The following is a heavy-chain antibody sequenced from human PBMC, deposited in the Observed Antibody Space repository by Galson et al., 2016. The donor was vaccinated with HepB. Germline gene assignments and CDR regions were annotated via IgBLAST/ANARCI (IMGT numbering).Heavy chain of an antibody. V-gene: IGHV3-23*01. CDR3: AKEGTIFGVVPYGMDV. CDR1: RFTFSSYA. D-gene: IGHD3-3*01. CDR2: ISGSGGST. J-gene: IGHJ6*02. Sequence: SLRLSCAASRFTFSSYAMSWVRQAPGKGLEWVSVISGSGGSTYYADSVKGRFTTSRDNSKNTLYLQMNSLRAEDTAVYYCAKEGTIFGVVPYGMDVWGQGTKVIVSS.